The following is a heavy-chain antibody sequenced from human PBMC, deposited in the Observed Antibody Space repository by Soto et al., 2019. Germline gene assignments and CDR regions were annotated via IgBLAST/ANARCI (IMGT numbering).Heavy chain of an antibody. CDR2: IRNTPYGGTT. D-gene: IGHD2-2*03. J-gene: IGHJ5*02. CDR3: SRGSFGYYGP. Sequence: GGSLSLSWHFSGFGFSEHAMTWVRQPSGKGLEWVGFIRNTPYGGTTDYAASVRGRFTISRDDSASIAYLQMNSLKTEDSGLYYCSRGSFGYYGPWGPGPLVTVSS. V-gene: IGHV3-49*04. CDR1: GFGFSEHA.